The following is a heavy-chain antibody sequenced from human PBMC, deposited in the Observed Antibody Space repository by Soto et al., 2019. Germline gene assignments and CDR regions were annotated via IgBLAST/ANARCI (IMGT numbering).Heavy chain of an antibody. J-gene: IGHJ2*01. D-gene: IGHD2-15*01. CDR2: IYYSGST. CDR1: GGSISSGGYY. Sequence: SETLSLTCTVSGGSISSGGYYWSWIRQHPGKGLEWIGYIYYSGSTYYNPSLKSRVTISVDTSKNQFSLKLSSVTAADTAVYYCAREPLTQAHCSGGSCYQSWYFDLWGRGTLVTVSS. V-gene: IGHV4-31*03. CDR3: AREPLTQAHCSGGSCYQSWYFDL.